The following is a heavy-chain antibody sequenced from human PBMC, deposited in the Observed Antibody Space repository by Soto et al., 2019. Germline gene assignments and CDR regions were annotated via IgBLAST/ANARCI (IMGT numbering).Heavy chain of an antibody. Sequence: LRLSCAASGLTFSSYSSNWVRQAPWKGREWVSSISSSSSYIYYADSVKGRFTISRDNAKNSLYLQMNSLRAEDTAVYYCARARYSSGWYPEYYYYYGMDVWGQGTTVTVSS. V-gene: IGHV3-21*01. J-gene: IGHJ6*02. D-gene: IGHD6-19*01. CDR1: GLTFSSYS. CDR2: ISSSSSYI. CDR3: ARARYSSGWYPEYYYYYGMDV.